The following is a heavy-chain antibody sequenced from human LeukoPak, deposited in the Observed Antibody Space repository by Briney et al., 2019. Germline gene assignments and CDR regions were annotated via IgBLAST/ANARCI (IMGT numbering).Heavy chain of an antibody. Sequence: ASVKVSCKASGYTFTSYGISWVRQAPGQGLEWMGWISAYNGNTNYAQKLQGRVTMTTDTSTSTAYVELRSLRSDDTAVYYCARNSFDRSGYYFYFDYWGQGSLVTVSS. CDR3: ARNSFDRSGYYFYFDY. V-gene: IGHV1-18*01. CDR1: GYTFTSYG. D-gene: IGHD3-22*01. J-gene: IGHJ4*02. CDR2: ISAYNGNT.